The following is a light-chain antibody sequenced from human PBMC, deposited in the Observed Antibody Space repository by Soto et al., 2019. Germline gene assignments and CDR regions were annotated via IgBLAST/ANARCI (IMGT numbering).Light chain of an antibody. CDR1: QSVGSTY. V-gene: IGKV3-20*01. J-gene: IGKJ1*01. CDR3: QQYGSSPPWT. CDR2: GAS. Sequence: EIVLTQSPGTLSLSPGERATLSCRASQSVGSTYLAWYQQKPGQAPRLLIYGASSRATGIPDRFSVSGSGTDLTLTISRLEPEDRAVYYCQQYGSSPPWTFGQGTKVEMK.